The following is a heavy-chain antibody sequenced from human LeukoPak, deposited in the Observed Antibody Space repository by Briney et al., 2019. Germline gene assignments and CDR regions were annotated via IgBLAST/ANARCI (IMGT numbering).Heavy chain of an antibody. J-gene: IGHJ4*02. V-gene: IGHV3-20*04. D-gene: IGHD2-2*01. CDR3: VRNTKDY. CDR1: GYTFYNHG. CDR2: LNWNGSTT. Sequence: GGSLRLSCVTSGYTFYNHGMSWVRQAPGKGLEWVSGLNWNGSTTGYADSVKGRFTISRDNAKSSLYLQMSSLRAEDTALYYCVRNTKDYWGQGTLVTVSS.